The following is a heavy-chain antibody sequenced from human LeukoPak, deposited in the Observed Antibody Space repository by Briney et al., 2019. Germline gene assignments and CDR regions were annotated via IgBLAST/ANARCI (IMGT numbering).Heavy chain of an antibody. J-gene: IGHJ4*02. V-gene: IGHV3-53*01. CDR1: GFTVSSSY. Sequence: GGSLRLSCAASGFTVSSSYMSWVRQAPGGGLEWVSLIYSGGNTFYADSVKGRFTISRDNSKNTLYLQMNSLRAEDTAVYYCARDQGSGYGGALGYWGQGTLVTVSS. D-gene: IGHD5-12*01. CDR3: ARDQGSGYGGALGY. CDR2: IYSGGNT.